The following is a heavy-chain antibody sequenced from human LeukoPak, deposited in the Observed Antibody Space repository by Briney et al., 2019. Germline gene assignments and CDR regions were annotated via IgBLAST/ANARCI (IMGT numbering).Heavy chain of an antibody. J-gene: IGHJ3*02. CDR1: GYSFTSYW. CDR3: ASPSSSGWYVFEAFNI. Sequence: PGESLKISCRGSGYSFTSYWIVWVRQMPGKGLEWMGIIYPGDSDTRYSPSFEGQVTISADKSRSTAYLQWRRLKASDTAMYYCASPSSSGWYVFEAFNIWGQGTMVTVSS. D-gene: IGHD6-13*01. CDR2: IYPGDSDT. V-gene: IGHV5-51*01.